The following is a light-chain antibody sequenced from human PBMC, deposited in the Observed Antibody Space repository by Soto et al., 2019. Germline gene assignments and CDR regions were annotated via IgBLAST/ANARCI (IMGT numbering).Light chain of an antibody. CDR1: SSNIGSND. CDR2: ENS. V-gene: IGLV1-51*02. Sequence: QSVLTQPPSVSAAPGQKVTISCSGNSSNIGSNDVSWYQQLPGKAPKLLIYENSQRPSGIPYRFSGSKSGTSATLGITGLQTGDEADYYCGTWDSSLIALFGTGTKVTVL. J-gene: IGLJ1*01. CDR3: GTWDSSLIAL.